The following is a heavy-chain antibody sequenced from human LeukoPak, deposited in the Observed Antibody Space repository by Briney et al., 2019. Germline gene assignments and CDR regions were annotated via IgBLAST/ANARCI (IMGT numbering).Heavy chain of an antibody. V-gene: IGHV5-51*01. Sequence: GESLKISCKGSGYSFTSYWIGWVRQLPGKGLEWMGIIYPGDSDTRYSPSFQGQVTISADKSISTAYLQWSSLKASDTAMYYCARPDHDSSGGYYFDYWGQGTLVTVSS. J-gene: IGHJ4*02. D-gene: IGHD3-16*01. CDR1: GYSFTSYW. CDR2: IYPGDSDT. CDR3: ARPDHDSSGGYYFDY.